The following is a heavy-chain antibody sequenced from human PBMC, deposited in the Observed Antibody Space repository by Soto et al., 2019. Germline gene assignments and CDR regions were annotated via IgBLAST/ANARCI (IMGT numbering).Heavy chain of an antibody. D-gene: IGHD3-10*01. CDR1: GFSISDSW. CDR2: IKSKTDGGTT. CDR3: TTYARIRGNSRVRWAY. Sequence: PGGALRLSCAASGFSISDSWMSWVRQAPGKGLEWVARIKSKTDGGTTDYAAPVTGRFTISRDDSKNTLSLQMSSQRSEDTALYYCTTYARIRGNSRVRWAYRRLGTMFPVP. V-gene: IGHV3-15*01. J-gene: IGHJ4*02.